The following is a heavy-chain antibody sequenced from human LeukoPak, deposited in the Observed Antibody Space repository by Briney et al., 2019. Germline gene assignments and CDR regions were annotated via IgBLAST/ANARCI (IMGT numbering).Heavy chain of an antibody. CDR1: GFTFSSYS. V-gene: IGHV3-48*02. CDR3: AGGHSMDV. Sequence: GGSLRLSCAASGFTFSSYSMNWVRQAPGKGLEWVSYITLSSTTIYYADSVKGRFTISRDNAKNSLYLQVSSLRDEDTAVYYCAGGHSMDVWGEGTTVTVSS. CDR2: ITLSSTTI. J-gene: IGHJ6*04.